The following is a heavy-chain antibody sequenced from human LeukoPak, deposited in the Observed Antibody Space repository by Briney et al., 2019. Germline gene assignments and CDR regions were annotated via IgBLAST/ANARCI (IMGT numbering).Heavy chain of an antibody. CDR1: GFTFSSYG. Sequence: GRSLRLSCAVSGFTFSSYGMHWVRQAPGKGLEWVAVISYDGSNKYYADSVKGRFTISRDKSKNTLYLQMNSLRAEDTDVYYCGKDLLGGDRGSCDEVGELGMDVWGQGTTVTVSS. CDR2: ISYDGSNK. V-gene: IGHV3-30*18. J-gene: IGHJ6*02. CDR3: GKDLLGGDRGSCDEVGELGMDV. D-gene: IGHD1-26*01.